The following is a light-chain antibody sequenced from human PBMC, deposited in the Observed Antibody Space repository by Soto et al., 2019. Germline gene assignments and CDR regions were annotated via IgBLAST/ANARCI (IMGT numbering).Light chain of an antibody. CDR2: KAS. Sequence: DIQMAQSPSTLSGSVGDRVTITCRASQTISSWLAWYQQKPGKAPKLLIYKASTLKSGVPSRFSGSGSGTEFTLTIHSLQPEDFATYYCQQSFTTPWTFGQGTKVDIK. V-gene: IGKV1-5*03. CDR3: QQSFTTPWT. CDR1: QTISSW. J-gene: IGKJ1*01.